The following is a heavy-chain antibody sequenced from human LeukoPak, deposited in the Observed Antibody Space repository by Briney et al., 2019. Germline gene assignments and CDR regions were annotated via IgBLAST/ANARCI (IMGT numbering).Heavy chain of an antibody. CDR2: ISAGASTI. CDR1: GFTFSDFY. V-gene: IGHV3-11*01. D-gene: IGHD6-19*01. CDR3: ARGSSG. Sequence: GGSLRLSCAASGFTFSDFYMNWIRQAPGKGLEWVSYISAGASTISYADSVRGRFTISRDNAKNSLYLQMNSLRAEDTAVYYCARGSSGWGQGTLVTVSS. J-gene: IGHJ4*02.